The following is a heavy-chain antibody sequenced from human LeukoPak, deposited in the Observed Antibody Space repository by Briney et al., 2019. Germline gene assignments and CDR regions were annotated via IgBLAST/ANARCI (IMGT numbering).Heavy chain of an antibody. D-gene: IGHD3-10*01. CDR3: ARDPGTGFDY. Sequence: GGSLRLSCAASGFTFSNYWLSWVRQAPGKGLEWVANIKQDGSETYYVDSVKGRFIVSRDNAKNSLYLHMSSLRADDTAMYYCARDPGTGFDYWGQGTLVTVSS. CDR2: IKQDGSET. CDR1: GFTFSNYW. J-gene: IGHJ4*02. V-gene: IGHV3-7*01.